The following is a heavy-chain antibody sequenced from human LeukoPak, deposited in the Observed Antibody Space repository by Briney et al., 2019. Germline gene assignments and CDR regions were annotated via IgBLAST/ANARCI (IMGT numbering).Heavy chain of an antibody. Sequence: PGRSLRLSCAASGFTFSSYGMHWVRQAPGKGLEWVAVISYGGSNKYYADSVKGRFTISRDNSKNTLYLQMNSLRAEDTAVYYCAKPYGDYSSFYYYMDVWGKGTTVTVSS. V-gene: IGHV3-30*18. CDR2: ISYGGSNK. CDR1: GFTFSSYG. D-gene: IGHD4-17*01. CDR3: AKPYGDYSSFYYYMDV. J-gene: IGHJ6*03.